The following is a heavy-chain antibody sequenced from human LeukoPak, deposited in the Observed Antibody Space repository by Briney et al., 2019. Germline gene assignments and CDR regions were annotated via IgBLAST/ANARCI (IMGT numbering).Heavy chain of an antibody. J-gene: IGHJ4*02. D-gene: IGHD3-22*01. CDR2: ISGSGGST. CDR3: AKEDPSHYDSSGYYPPQGFDY. CDR1: GFTFSSYA. Sequence: GGSLRLSCAASGFTFSSYAMSWVRQAPGKGLEWVSAISGSGGSTYYADSVKGRFTISRDNSKNTLYLQMNSLRAEDTAVYYCAKEDPSHYDSSGYYPPQGFDYWGQGTLVTVSS. V-gene: IGHV3-23*01.